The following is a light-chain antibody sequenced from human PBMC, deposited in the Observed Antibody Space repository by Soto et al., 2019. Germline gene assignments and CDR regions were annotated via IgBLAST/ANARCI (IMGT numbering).Light chain of an antibody. J-gene: IGLJ2*01. Sequence: SYELTQSPSVSVSPGQTASITCSGDKLGDKYACWYQQKPGQSPVLVIYQDSKRPSGIPERFSGSNSGNTATLTISGTQAMDEADYYCQAWDSSTLVVFGGGTKLTVL. CDR1: KLGDKY. CDR3: QAWDSSTLVV. CDR2: QDS. V-gene: IGLV3-1*01.